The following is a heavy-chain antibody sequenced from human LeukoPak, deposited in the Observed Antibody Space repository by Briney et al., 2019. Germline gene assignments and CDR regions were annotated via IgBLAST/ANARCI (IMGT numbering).Heavy chain of an antibody. J-gene: IGHJ4*02. CDR2: ISSSSSTI. D-gene: IGHD3-22*01. V-gene: IGHV3-48*01. CDR3: ARDPRDSGYSPFDF. Sequence: PGGSLRLSCAASGFTSSSYSMNWVRQAPGKGLEWVSYISSSSSTIYYADSVKGRFTISRDNAKNSLYLQMNSLRAEDTAVYYCARDPRDSGYSPFDFWGQGTLVTVSS. CDR1: GFTSSSYS.